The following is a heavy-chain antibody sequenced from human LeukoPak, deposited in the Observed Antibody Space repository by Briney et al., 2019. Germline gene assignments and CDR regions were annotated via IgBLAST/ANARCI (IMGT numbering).Heavy chain of an antibody. CDR1: GFTFSSYG. J-gene: IGHJ4*02. CDR3: AKEDGPLRDDPSSAFDY. D-gene: IGHD3-3*01. V-gene: IGHV3-30*02. CDR2: IQYDGSNK. Sequence: PGGSLRLSCAASGFTFSSYGMHWVRQAPGKGLEWVAFIQYDGSNKYYADSVKGRFTISRDNSKNTPYLQMNSLRAEDTAVYYCAKEDGPLRDDPSSAFDYWGQGTLVTVSS.